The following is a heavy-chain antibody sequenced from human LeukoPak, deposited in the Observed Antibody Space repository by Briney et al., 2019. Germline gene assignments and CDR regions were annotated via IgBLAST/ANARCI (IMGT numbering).Heavy chain of an antibody. CDR1: GFTFSSYA. J-gene: IGHJ4*02. CDR3: ANPHWELPFYYFDY. D-gene: IGHD1-26*01. Sequence: PGGSLRLSCAASGFTFSSYAMSWVRQAPGKGLEWGSAISGSGGSTYYADSVKGRFTISRDNSKNTLYLQMNSLRAEDTAVYYCANPHWELPFYYFDYWGQGTLVTVSS. V-gene: IGHV3-23*01. CDR2: ISGSGGST.